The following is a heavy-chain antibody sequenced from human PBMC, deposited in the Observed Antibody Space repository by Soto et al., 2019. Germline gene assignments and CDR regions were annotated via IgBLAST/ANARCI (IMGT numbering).Heavy chain of an antibody. Sequence: GASVKVSCKASGYTFSAYSMHWVRQAPGQGLQWVGWINAGTGDTRYAPKFQGRLIITRDTSASTAYMELSSLRPNDTAMFYCVTSEWAWWGQGTLVTVSP. CDR3: VTSEWAW. CDR1: GYTFSAYS. J-gene: IGHJ4*02. V-gene: IGHV1-3*01. CDR2: INAGTGDT. D-gene: IGHD2-8*01.